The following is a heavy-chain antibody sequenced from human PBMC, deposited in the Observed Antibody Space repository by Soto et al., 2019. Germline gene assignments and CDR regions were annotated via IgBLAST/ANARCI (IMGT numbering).Heavy chain of an antibody. V-gene: IGHV1-69*02. D-gene: IGHD2-21*01. J-gene: IGHJ3*02. CDR3: TIGSWSGEVFDI. CDR2: IIPMLCIA. CDR1: GGTFSTYR. Sequence: QVQLVQSGAEVKKPGSAVKVSCKDSGGTFSTYRMFWVRQAPGQGLEWMGRIIPMLCIANYAPKFQGRVTITADKSTGTAYMELSSLRSEDTALYYCTIGSWSGEVFDIWGQGTMVTVSS.